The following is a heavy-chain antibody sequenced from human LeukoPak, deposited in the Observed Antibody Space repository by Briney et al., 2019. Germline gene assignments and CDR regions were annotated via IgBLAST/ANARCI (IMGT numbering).Heavy chain of an antibody. CDR1: GGSISSYY. V-gene: IGHV4-59*08. Sequence: SETLSLTCTVSGGSISSYYWSWIRQPPGKGLEWIGYIYYSGSTNYNPSLKSRVTISVDTSKNQFSLKLSSVTAADTAVYYCSRIGLLWFGESPYYFDYWGQGTLVTVSS. D-gene: IGHD3-10*01. CDR3: SRIGLLWFGESPYYFDY. J-gene: IGHJ4*02. CDR2: IYYSGST.